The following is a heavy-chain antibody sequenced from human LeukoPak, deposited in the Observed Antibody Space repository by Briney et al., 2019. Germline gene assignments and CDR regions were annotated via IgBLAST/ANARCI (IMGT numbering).Heavy chain of an antibody. D-gene: IGHD3-22*01. J-gene: IGHJ2*01. CDR1: GGSTSSYY. Sequence: SETLSLTCTVSGGSTSSYYWSWIRQPAGKGLEWIGRIYTSGSTNYNPSLKSRVTMSVDTSKNQFSLKLSSVTAADTAVYYCARAPPIFDYYDSSGYDGYFDLWGRGTLVTVSS. V-gene: IGHV4-4*07. CDR3: ARAPPIFDYYDSSGYDGYFDL. CDR2: IYTSGST.